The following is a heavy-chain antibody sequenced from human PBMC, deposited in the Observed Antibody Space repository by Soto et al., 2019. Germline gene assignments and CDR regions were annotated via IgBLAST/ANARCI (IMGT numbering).Heavy chain of an antibody. D-gene: IGHD6-13*01. J-gene: IGHJ4*02. CDR3: ARDAAAGLNDC. V-gene: IGHV1-18*01. CDR2: INAYNGNT. CDR1: GYTFTNYG. Sequence: QVQLVQSGAEVKKPGASVKVSCKASGYTFTNYGISWVRQAPGQGLEWMGWINAYNGNTKSAQKLQGRVTLTTDTSTSTAYMELRSLRSDDTAVYHCARDAAAGLNDCWGQGTLVTVSS.